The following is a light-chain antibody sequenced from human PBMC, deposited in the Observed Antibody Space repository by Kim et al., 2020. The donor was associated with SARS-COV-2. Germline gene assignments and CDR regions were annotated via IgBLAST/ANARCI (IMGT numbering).Light chain of an antibody. V-gene: IGKV3-15*01. CDR3: QQYNKWPPWT. J-gene: IGKJ1*01. CDR2: GAS. Sequence: EIVMTQSPATLSVSPGERVTLSCRASQSVSSDLAWYQQKAGQAPRLLMYGASTRATDIPARFSGSGSGTEFTLTISRLQSEDVAVYYCQQYNKWPPWTFGQGTQVELK. CDR1: QSVSSD.